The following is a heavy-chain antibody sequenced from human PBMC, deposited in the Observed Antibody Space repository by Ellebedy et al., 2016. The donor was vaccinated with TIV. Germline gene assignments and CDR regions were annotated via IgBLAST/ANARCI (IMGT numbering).Heavy chain of an antibody. D-gene: IGHD2-15*01. CDR2: INHRGST. CDR3: ARRRRDCSGGSCYSPTVPFDY. J-gene: IGHJ4*02. CDR1: GGSISSYY. V-gene: IGHV4-34*01. Sequence: MPSETLSLTCTVSGGSISSYYWSWIRQPPGKGLEWIGEINHRGSTHYNPSLKSRVTISVDTSKNQFSLKRRSVTAADTAVYYCARRRRDCSGGSCYSPTVPFDYWGQGTLVTVSS.